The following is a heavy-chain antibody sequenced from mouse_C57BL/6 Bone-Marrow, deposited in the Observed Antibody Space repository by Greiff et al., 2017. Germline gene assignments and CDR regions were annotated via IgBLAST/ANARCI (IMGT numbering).Heavy chain of an antibody. J-gene: IGHJ4*01. Sequence: VQLQQPGAELVRPGTSVKLSCKASGYTFTSYWMHWVKQRPGQGLEWIGVIDPSDSYTNYNQKFKGKATLTVDTSSSTAYMQLSSLTSEDSAVYLTGTCYAMDYWGQGTSVTVSS. CDR1: GYTFTSYW. D-gene: IGHD4-1*01. V-gene: IGHV1-59*01. CDR2: IDPSDSYT. CDR3: GTCYAMDY.